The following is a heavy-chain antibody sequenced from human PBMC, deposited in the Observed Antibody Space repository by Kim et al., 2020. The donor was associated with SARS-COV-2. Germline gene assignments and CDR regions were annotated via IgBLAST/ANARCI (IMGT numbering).Heavy chain of an antibody. Sequence: ASVKVSCKVSGYTLTELSMHWVRQAPGKGLEWMGGFDPEDGETIYAQKFQGRVTMTEDTSTDTAYMELSSLRSEDTAVYYCATPYCSSTSCHVEFDYWGQGTLVTVSS. CDR1: GYTLTELS. CDR2: FDPEDGET. J-gene: IGHJ4*02. D-gene: IGHD2-2*01. V-gene: IGHV1-24*01. CDR3: ATPYCSSTSCHVEFDY.